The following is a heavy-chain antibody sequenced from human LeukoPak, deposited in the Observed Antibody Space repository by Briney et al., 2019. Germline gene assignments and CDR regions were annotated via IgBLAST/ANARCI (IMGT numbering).Heavy chain of an antibody. V-gene: IGHV3-23*01. J-gene: IGHJ2*01. CDR1: GFTPSNCA. D-gene: IGHD3-10*01. CDR2: ISGSGGST. CDR3: AKGGTFGDWYFDL. Sequence: GGSLRLSCAGAGFTPSNCAMSWVRQAPGKGLEWVSGISGSGGSTYYADSVKGRFTISRDNSKNTLYLQMNSLRAEGTAVYYCAKGGTFGDWYFDLWGRGTLVTVSS.